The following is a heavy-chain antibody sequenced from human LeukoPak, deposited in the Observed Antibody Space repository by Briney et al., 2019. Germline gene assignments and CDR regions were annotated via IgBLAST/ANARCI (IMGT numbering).Heavy chain of an antibody. D-gene: IGHD3-10*01. CDR2: IKYDGNEQ. CDR3: AKDSVYGSGSYYLADY. CDR1: GFTFSNYW. V-gene: IGHV3-7*01. J-gene: IGHJ4*02. Sequence: GGSLRLSCAASGFTFSNYWMTWVRQAPGKGLEWVANIKYDGNEQYYADSVKGRFTISRDNSKNTLYLQMNSLRAEDTAVYYCAKDSVYGSGSYYLADYWGQGTLVTVSS.